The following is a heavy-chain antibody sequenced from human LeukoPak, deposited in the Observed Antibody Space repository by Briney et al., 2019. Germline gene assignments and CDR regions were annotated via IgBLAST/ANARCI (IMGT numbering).Heavy chain of an antibody. J-gene: IGHJ5*02. CDR1: GFTFSSYA. Sequence: PGGSLRLSCAASGFTFSSYAMHWVRQAPGKGLEWVAVISYDGSNKYYADSVKGRFTISRDNSKNTLYLQMNSLRAEDTAVYYCARAPTPDIVVVPAAHDHWGQGTLVTVSS. V-gene: IGHV3-30-3*01. CDR3: ARAPTPDIVVVPAAHDH. CDR2: ISYDGSNK. D-gene: IGHD2-2*01.